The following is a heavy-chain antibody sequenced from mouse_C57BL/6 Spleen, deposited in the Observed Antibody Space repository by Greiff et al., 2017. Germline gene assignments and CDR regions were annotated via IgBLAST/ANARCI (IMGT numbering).Heavy chain of an antibody. CDR2: INPNNGGT. D-gene: IGHD1-1*01. CDR3: ARAGSTGLWYFDV. V-gene: IGHV1-18*01. J-gene: IGHJ1*03. Sequence: VQLQQSGPELVKPGASVKIPCKASGYTFTDYNMDWVKQSHGKSLEWIGDINPNNGGTIYNQKFKGKATLTVDKSSSTAYMELRSLTSEDTAVYYCARAGSTGLWYFDVWGTGTTVTVSS. CDR1: GYTFTDYN.